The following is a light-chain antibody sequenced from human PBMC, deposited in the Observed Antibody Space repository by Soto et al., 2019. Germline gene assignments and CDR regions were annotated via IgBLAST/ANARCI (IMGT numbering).Light chain of an antibody. CDR1: HTISKTY. CDR2: DAS. Sequence: ELVLTQSPDTLSLSPGERATLSCRASHTISKTYLAWFQQKPGQAPRLLIYDASNRATGIPARFSGSGSGTDFTLTISSLQPEDSAVYHCQQYGSSPTTFGQGTKVDIK. V-gene: IGKV3-20*01. CDR3: QQYGSSPTT. J-gene: IGKJ1*01.